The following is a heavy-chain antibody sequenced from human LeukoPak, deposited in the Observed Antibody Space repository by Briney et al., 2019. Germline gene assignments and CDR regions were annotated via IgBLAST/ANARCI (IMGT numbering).Heavy chain of an antibody. CDR2: ISGSGGST. CDR1: GFTFSSYA. D-gene: IGHD2-15*01. J-gene: IGHJ4*02. CDR3: AKDPPLARYCSGGSCYSAHFDY. V-gene: IGHV3-23*01. Sequence: PGGSLRLSCAASGFTFSSYAMSWVRQAPGKGLEWVSAISGSGGSTYYADSVKGRFTISRDNSKNTLYLQMNSLRAEDTAVYCCAKDPPLARYCSGGSCYSAHFDYWGQGTLVTVSS.